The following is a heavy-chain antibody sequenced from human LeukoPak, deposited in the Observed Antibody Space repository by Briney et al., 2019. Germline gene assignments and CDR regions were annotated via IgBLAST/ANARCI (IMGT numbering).Heavy chain of an antibody. V-gene: IGHV4-59*01. J-gene: IGHJ2*01. CDR2: IYYGGIT. CDR3: ARGGGGYGGNSGWYFDL. Sequence: SGTPSLPRPVSGVSISSYYWRWIRQPPGEGLEGVAYIYYGGITNYNPSLKSRVTISIDTSKNQFSLKLSSVTAADTAVYYCARGGGGYGGNSGWYFDLWGRATLVTVSS. CDR1: GVSISSYY. D-gene: IGHD4-23*01.